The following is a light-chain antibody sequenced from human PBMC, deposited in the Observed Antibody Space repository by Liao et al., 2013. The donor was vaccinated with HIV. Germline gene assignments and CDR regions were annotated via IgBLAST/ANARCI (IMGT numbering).Light chain of an antibody. CDR1: NIGSRG. V-gene: IGLV3-21*01. Sequence: YVLTQPPSVSVAPGQTAVITCGGNNIGSRGVHWYQQRPGQAPVLVIYYERNRPSGIPERISGSNSGNTATLTISGAQAMDEGDYYCQAWDNTLYVFGSGTKVTVL. CDR3: QAWDNTLYV. J-gene: IGLJ1*01. CDR2: YER.